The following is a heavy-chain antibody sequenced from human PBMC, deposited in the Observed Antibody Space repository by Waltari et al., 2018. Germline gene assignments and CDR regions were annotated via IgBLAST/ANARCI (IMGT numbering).Heavy chain of an antibody. CDR2: IYHSGST. D-gene: IGHD3-3*01. J-gene: IGHJ5*02. CDR3: ALRMEWWFDP. CDR1: GGSISSGGYS. V-gene: IGHV4-30-2*01. Sequence: QLQLQESGSGLVKPSQTLSLTCAVSGGSISSGGYSWSWIRQPPGKGLEWIGYIYHSGSTYYNPTLKSRVTISIDTSKNQFSLNLSSVTAADTAVYYCALRMEWWFDPWGQGILVTVSS.